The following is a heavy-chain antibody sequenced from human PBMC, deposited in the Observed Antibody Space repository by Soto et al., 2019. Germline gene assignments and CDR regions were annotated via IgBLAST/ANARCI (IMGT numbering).Heavy chain of an antibody. CDR2: IYTSGST. CDR3: ARDIAPRVEISGSYPSGTFDI. J-gene: IGHJ3*02. D-gene: IGHD3-22*01. CDR1: EDSISSYY. Sequence: SGTPAITCTVSEDSISSYYWRWVRQPAGKGLEWIGRIYTSGSTNYNPSLKSRVTMSVDTSKNQFSLQLSSVTAADTAVYYCARDIAPRVEISGSYPSGTFDIAVQDTMV. V-gene: IGHV4-4*07.